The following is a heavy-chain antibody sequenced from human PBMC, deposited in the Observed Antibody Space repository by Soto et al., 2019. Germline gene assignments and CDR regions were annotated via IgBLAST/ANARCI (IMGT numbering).Heavy chain of an antibody. CDR1: GVSFSGFY. CDR2: INHNGSS. J-gene: IGHJ2*01. Sequence: PSETLSLTWAVHGVSFSGFYWTWIRQPPGKGLEWIGEINHNGSSNYNPPLKSRVTMSLDTSRNQFSLSLNSVTAGDTAVYYCARMSGPWYFDLWGRGTLVTVSS. CDR3: ARMSGPWYFDL. V-gene: IGHV4-34*01.